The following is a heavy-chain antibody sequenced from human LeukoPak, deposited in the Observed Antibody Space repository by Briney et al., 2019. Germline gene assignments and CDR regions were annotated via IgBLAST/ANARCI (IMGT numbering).Heavy chain of an antibody. Sequence: GGSLRLSCVASGFTFSSYEMNWVRQAPGKGLEWVSYISSSGGTIYYADSVRGRFTISRDNAKNSLYLQMNSLRAEDTAVYYCARDFGDSYGYDWFDPWGQGTLVTVSS. D-gene: IGHD5-18*01. V-gene: IGHV3-48*03. CDR3: ARDFGDSYGYDWFDP. CDR1: GFTFSSYE. J-gene: IGHJ5*02. CDR2: ISSSGGTI.